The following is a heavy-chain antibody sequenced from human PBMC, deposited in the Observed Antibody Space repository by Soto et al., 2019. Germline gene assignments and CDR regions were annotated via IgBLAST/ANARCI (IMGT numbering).Heavy chain of an antibody. D-gene: IGHD3-3*01. CDR2: IYYSGST. V-gene: IGHV4-39*01. CDR3: ARHVRNDFWSGYTNALNWFDP. CDR1: GGSISSSSYY. J-gene: IGHJ5*02. Sequence: TSETLSLTCTVSGGSISSSSYYWGWIRQPPGKGLEWIGSIYYSGSTYYNPSLKSRVTISVDTSKNQFSLKLSSVTAADTAVYYCARHVRNDFWSGYTNALNWFDPWGQGTLVTVSS.